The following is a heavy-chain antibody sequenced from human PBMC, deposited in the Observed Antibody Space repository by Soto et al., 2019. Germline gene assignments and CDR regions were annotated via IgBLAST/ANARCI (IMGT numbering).Heavy chain of an antibody. CDR3: ARGRQDIIVEPAPSWFDP. Sequence: SETLSLTCAVYGGSFSGYYWTWIRQPPGKGLEWIAEITHSGSTNYNPSLKSRLTISVDTSKNQFSLRMTSVTAADTALYYCARGRQDIIVEPAPSWFDPWGQGTLVSVSS. D-gene: IGHD2-2*01. CDR2: ITHSGST. V-gene: IGHV4-34*01. J-gene: IGHJ5*02. CDR1: GGSFSGYY.